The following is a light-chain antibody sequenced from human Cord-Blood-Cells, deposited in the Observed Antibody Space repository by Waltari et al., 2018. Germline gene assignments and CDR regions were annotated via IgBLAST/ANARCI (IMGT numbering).Light chain of an antibody. CDR1: QSISSW. CDR3: QQYNSFPWT. Sequence: DIQMTQSPSTLSASVGDRVTITCRASQSISSWLAWYQQKPGKAPKHLIYKASSLESGVPSRFSGSGSGTEFTLTISSLQPDDLATYYCQQYNSFPWTFGQGTKVEIK. V-gene: IGKV1-5*03. J-gene: IGKJ1*01. CDR2: KAS.